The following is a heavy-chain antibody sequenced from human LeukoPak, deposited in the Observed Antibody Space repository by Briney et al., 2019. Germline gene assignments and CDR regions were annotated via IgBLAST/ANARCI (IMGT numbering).Heavy chain of an antibody. V-gene: IGHV4-59*01. J-gene: IGHJ6*02. CDR2: IYYSGST. D-gene: IGHD3-10*01. CDR1: GVSISSYY. CDR3: ARGLILWFGGLSLTSPGMDV. Sequence: TSETLSLTCTVSGVSISSYYWSWIRQPPGKGLEWIGYIYYSGSTNYNPSLKSRVTISVDTSKNQFSLKLSSVTAADTAVYYCARGLILWFGGLSLTSPGMDVWGQGTTVTVSS.